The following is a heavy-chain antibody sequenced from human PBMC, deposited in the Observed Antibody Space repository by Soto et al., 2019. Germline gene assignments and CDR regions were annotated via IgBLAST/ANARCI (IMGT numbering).Heavy chain of an antibody. V-gene: IGHV4-59*08. D-gene: IGHD3-9*01. J-gene: IGHJ4*02. CDR1: GGSISSNY. Sequence: ASETLSLTCTVSGGSISSNYWSWTRQPPGKGLEYIGYIDYSGSTHYKASLKSRVTISVDTSKNQFSLKLSSVTAADTAIYYCARHRTGLDSWGQGTLVTVSS. CDR2: IDYSGST. CDR3: ARHRTGLDS.